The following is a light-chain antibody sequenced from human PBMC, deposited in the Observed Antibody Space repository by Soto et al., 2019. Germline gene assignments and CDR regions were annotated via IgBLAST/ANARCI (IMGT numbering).Light chain of an antibody. CDR3: QQYGSF. Sequence: EIALTQSPGTQSLLSGERATLSCRASQSVSSSYLAWYQQKHGQAPRLLIYGASSRATGIPDRFSGSGSGKDFTLTISRLEPEDFAVYYWQQYGSFFGQGTKLDIK. CDR1: QSVSSSY. CDR2: GAS. V-gene: IGKV3-20*01. J-gene: IGKJ2*01.